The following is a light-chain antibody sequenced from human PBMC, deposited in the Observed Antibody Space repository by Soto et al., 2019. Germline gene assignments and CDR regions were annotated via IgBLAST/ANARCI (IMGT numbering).Light chain of an antibody. CDR1: PTNSSW. CDR2: DAS. Sequence: GSVGAIVTITCLASPTNSSWLASYQQNPGKAPKLLIYDASSLESGVPSRFSGSGSGTEFTLTISSLQPDDFATYYCQQYNSYRTFGQGTKVDIK. J-gene: IGKJ1*01. CDR3: QQYNSYRT. V-gene: IGKV1-5*01.